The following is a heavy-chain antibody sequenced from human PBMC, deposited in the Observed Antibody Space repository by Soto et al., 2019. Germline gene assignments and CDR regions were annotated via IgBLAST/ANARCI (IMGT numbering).Heavy chain of an antibody. CDR1: GFTFSSYS. CDR2: ISSSSSYI. J-gene: IGHJ6*02. D-gene: IGHD6-13*01. CDR3: ARDGGRGSSLYYYYYGMDV. V-gene: IGHV3-21*01. Sequence: GGSLRLSCAASGFTFSSYSMNWVRQAPGKGLEWVSSISSSSSYIYYADSVKGRFTISRDNAKNSLYLQMNSLRAEDTAVYYCARDGGRGSSLYYYYYGMDVWGQGTTVTVSS.